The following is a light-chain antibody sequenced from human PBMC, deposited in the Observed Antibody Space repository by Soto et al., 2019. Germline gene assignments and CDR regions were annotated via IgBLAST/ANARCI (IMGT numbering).Light chain of an antibody. J-gene: IGKJ1*01. CDR1: ESVSSSY. CDR2: HSS. Sequence: DIVLTQSPGTLSLSPGERATLSCRASESVSSSYLAWYQQKPGQAPRLLIYHSSSRATGIPDRFSGSGSETDFTLTINKLEPEDFALYYCHHYGSALWTFAQGTKVEIK. V-gene: IGKV3-20*01. CDR3: HHYGSALWT.